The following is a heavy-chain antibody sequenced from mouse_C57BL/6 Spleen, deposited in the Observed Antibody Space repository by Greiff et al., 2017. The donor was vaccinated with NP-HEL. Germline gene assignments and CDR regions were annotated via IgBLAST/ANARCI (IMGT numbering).Heavy chain of an antibody. CDR3: ARWMAYDGYYGFAY. V-gene: IGHV1-22*01. Sequence: EVQLQQSGPELVKPGASVKMSCKASGYTFTDYNMHWVKQSHGKSLEWIGYINPNNGGTSYNQKFKGKATLTVNKSSSTAYMELRSLTSEDSAVYYCARWMAYDGYYGFAYWGQGTLVTVSA. CDR1: GYTFTDYN. CDR2: INPNNGGT. D-gene: IGHD2-3*01. J-gene: IGHJ3*01.